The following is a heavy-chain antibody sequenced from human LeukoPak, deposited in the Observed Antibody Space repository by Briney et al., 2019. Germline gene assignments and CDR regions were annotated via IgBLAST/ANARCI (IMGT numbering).Heavy chain of an antibody. J-gene: IGHJ4*02. D-gene: IGHD6-19*01. Sequence: GGSLRLSCAASGFTVSSNHMSWVRQAPGKGLEWVSMIYLDGNTYYADSVKGRFTIPRDNSKNTLYLQMSRLRAEDTAVYYCARDRGSGWYDYWGQGTLVTVSS. CDR3: ARDRGSGWYDY. CDR1: GFTVSSNH. V-gene: IGHV3-66*01. CDR2: IYLDGNT.